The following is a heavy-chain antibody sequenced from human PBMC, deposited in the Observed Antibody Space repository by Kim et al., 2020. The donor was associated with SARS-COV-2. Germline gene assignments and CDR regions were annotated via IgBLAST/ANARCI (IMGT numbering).Heavy chain of an antibody. CDR2: STI. CDR3: ARDSGSYFDY. D-gene: IGHD1-26*01. J-gene: IGHJ4*02. V-gene: IGHV3-48*02. Sequence: STIYYADSVKDRFTISKDNAKNSMYLQMNSLRDEDTAVYYCARDSGSYFDYWGQGTLVTVSS.